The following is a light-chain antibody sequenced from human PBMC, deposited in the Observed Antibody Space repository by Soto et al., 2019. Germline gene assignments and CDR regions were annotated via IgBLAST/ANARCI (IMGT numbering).Light chain of an antibody. CDR1: SSDVGLYNL. V-gene: IGLV2-23*02. CDR2: EVN. CDR3: CSYVGSSILM. J-gene: IGLJ3*02. Sequence: QSVLTQPASVSGSPGQSITIPCTGTSSDVGLYNLVSWYQQLPGKAPKLIIYEVNERPSGISDRFSGSKSGNTASLTISGLQDEDEADYYCCSYVGSSILMFGGGTKVTVL.